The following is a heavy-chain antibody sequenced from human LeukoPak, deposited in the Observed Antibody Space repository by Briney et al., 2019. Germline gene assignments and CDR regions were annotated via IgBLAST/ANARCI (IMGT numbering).Heavy chain of an antibody. CDR3: ATESSGYCGPYDFES. Sequence: TGGSLRLSCAASGFSVSSHYMTWVRQAPGKGLEWVSIIYSGGATYYADAVKGRFTISRDNSKNTLYLQMNSLRAEDTAVYYCATESSGYCGPYDFESWGQGTLVTVSS. D-gene: IGHD3-22*01. J-gene: IGHJ4*02. CDR1: GFSVSSHY. V-gene: IGHV3-53*05. CDR2: IYSGGAT.